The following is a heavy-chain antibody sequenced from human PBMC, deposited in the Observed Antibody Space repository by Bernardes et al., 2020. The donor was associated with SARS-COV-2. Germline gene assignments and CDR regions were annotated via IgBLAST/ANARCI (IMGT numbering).Heavy chain of an antibody. CDR3: ARVGATTFS. Sequence: GGSLRLSCVASGLAFSSYWMHWVRQAPGKGLEWVSRINSDGDRTNYEDSVKGRFTISRDNARDTLYLQMNSLRVEDTAIYYCARVGATTFSLGQGTLVTVSS. D-gene: IGHD1-26*01. V-gene: IGHV3-74*01. J-gene: IGHJ5*02. CDR2: INSDGDRT. CDR1: GLAFSSYW.